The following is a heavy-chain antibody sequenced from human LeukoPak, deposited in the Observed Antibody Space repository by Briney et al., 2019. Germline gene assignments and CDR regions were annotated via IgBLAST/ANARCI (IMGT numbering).Heavy chain of an antibody. V-gene: IGHV3-21*04. CDR2: ISSSSSYI. D-gene: IGHD6-13*01. J-gene: IGHJ6*02. CDR1: GFTFSSYS. CDR3: AKGRDSSTWYGMDV. Sequence: GGSLRLSCAASGFTFSSYSMNWVRQAPGKGLEWVPSISSSSSYIYYADSVKGRFTISRDNAKNSLYLHMNSLRAEDTALYYCAKGRDSSTWYGMDVWGQGTTVTVSS.